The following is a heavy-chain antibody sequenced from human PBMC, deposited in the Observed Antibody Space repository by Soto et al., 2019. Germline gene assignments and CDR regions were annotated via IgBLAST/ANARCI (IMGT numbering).Heavy chain of an antibody. V-gene: IGHV2-5*02. CDR1: GFSLNTDGEG. CDR3: AHSRNLITEDAQVGDFDY. D-gene: IGHD3-10*01. CDR2: IYWDDDE. Sequence: QITLKESGPTQVKPTQTLTLTCSFSGFSLNTDGEGVGWVRQPPGEALEWLELIYWDDDERYSPSLKTRLTITKDPSKNQVVLIITNMDPVDTATYYCAHSRNLITEDAQVGDFDYWGQGTLVTVSS. J-gene: IGHJ4*02.